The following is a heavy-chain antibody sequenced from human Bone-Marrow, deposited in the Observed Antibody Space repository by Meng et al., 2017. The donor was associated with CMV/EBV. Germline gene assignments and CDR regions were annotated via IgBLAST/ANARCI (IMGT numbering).Heavy chain of an antibody. D-gene: IGHD5-18*01. Sequence: SVKVSCKTSRNTFTSYYIHWVRQAPGQGLEWMGGIIPIFGTANYAQKFQGRVTITTDESTSTAYMELSSLRSEDTAVYYCARGRRGYSYGSSFDYWGQGTLVTGSS. CDR3: ARGRRGYSYGSSFDY. V-gene: IGHV1-69*05. CDR1: RNTFTSYY. CDR2: IIPIFGTA. J-gene: IGHJ4*02.